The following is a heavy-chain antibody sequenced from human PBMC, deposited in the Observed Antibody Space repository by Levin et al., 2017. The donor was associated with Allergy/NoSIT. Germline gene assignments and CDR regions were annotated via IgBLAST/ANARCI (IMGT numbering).Heavy chain of an antibody. Sequence: SGPTLVKPPETLTLTCTVSGFSLSNTRMGVSWIRQPPGKALEWLAHIFSNDEKSYSTSLKSRLTISQDTSNSHVVLTMTNMAPVDTATYSCAPLEFDGDCISTRCYNQYSGMDVGGQGTTVT. V-gene: IGHV2-26*01. CDR1: GFSLSNTRMG. CDR2: IFSNDEK. D-gene: IGHD2-2*02. CDR3: APLEFDGDCISTRCYNQYSGMDV. J-gene: IGHJ6*01.